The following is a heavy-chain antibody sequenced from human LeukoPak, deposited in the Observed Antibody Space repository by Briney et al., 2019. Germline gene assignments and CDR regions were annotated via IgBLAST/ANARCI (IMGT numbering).Heavy chain of an antibody. CDR1: GDSVSSNIAT. D-gene: IGHD3-22*01. Sequence: SQTLSLTCVISGDSVSSNIATWNWIRQSPSRGLEWLGRTYYRSKWYHDYVISVRSRITINPDTSKNHFSLQLNSVTPEDTAVYYCARVVDSSGSLDYWGQGTLVTVSS. CDR3: ARVVDSSGSLDY. J-gene: IGHJ4*02. V-gene: IGHV6-1*01. CDR2: TYYRSKWYH.